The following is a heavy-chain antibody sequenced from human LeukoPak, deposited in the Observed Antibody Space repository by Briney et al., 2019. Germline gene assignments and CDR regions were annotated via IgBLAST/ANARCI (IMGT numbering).Heavy chain of an antibody. D-gene: IGHD2-15*01. CDR2: IYYSGSA. J-gene: IGHJ4*02. Sequence: SETLSLTCTVSGGSISSGGYYWSWIRQHPGKGLEWIGYIYYSGSAYYNPSLKSRVTISVDTSKNQFSLNLSSVTAADTAVYYCAREAQYCSGGSCPFYWGQGTLVSVSS. CDR1: GGSISSGGYY. CDR3: AREAQYCSGGSCPFY. V-gene: IGHV4-31*03.